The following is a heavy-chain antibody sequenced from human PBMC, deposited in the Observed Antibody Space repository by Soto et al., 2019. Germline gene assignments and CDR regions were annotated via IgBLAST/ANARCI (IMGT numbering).Heavy chain of an antibody. Sequence: ASVKVSCKASGSTFPRYAMHWVRQAPGQRLEWMGWINAGNGNTKYSQKFQGRVTITRDTSASTAYMELSSLRSEDTAVYYCARDIAVAGAFDIWGQGTMVTVSS. V-gene: IGHV1-3*01. J-gene: IGHJ3*02. CDR2: INAGNGNT. D-gene: IGHD6-19*01. CDR3: ARDIAVAGAFDI. CDR1: GSTFPRYA.